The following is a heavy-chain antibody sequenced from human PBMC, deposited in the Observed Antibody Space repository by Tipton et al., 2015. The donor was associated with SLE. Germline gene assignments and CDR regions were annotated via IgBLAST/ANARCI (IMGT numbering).Heavy chain of an antibody. V-gene: IGHV4-39*07. CDR3: ARVGDEAAAALGY. CDR1: GGSISSSSYY. J-gene: IGHJ4*02. D-gene: IGHD6-13*01. Sequence: TLSLTCTVSGGSISSSSYYWGWIRQPPGKGLEWIGSIYYSGSTYYNPSRKSRVTISVDTSKNQFSLKLSSVTAADTAVYYCARVGDEAAAALGYWGQGTLVTVSS. CDR2: IYYSGST.